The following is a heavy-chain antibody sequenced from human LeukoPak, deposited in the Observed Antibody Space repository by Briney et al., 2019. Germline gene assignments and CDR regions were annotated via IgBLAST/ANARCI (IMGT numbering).Heavy chain of an antibody. J-gene: IGHJ6*02. CDR2: IYYSGST. CDR3: ARDRAAAGYYYGMDV. Sequence: PSETLSLTCTVSGGSISSYYWSWIRQPPGKGLEWIGYIYYSGSTNYNPSLTSRVTISVDTSKNQFSLKLSSVTAADTAVYYCARDRAAAGYYYGMDVWGQGTTVTVSS. D-gene: IGHD6-13*01. CDR1: GGSISSYY. V-gene: IGHV4-59*01.